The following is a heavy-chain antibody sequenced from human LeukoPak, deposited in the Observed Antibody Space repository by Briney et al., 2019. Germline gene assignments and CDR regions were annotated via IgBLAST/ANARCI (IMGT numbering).Heavy chain of an antibody. CDR2: ISYDGSNK. D-gene: IGHD6-19*01. V-gene: IGHV3-30-3*01. CDR1: GFTFSSYA. Sequence: GGSLRLSCAASGFTFSSYAMHWVRQAPGKGLEWVAVISYDGSNKYYADSVKGRFTISRDNSKNTLSLQMNSLRAEDTAIYYCAKDTVAVAGNYFDYWGQGTLVTVSS. J-gene: IGHJ4*02. CDR3: AKDTVAVAGNYFDY.